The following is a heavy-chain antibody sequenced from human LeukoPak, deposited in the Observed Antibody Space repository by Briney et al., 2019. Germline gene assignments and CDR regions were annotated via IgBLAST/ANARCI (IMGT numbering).Heavy chain of an antibody. J-gene: IGHJ4*02. CDR3: ARGGRWLQLRGYFDY. V-gene: IGHV3-7*01. Sequence: GGSLRLSCAASGFTFSSYWVSWVRQAPGKGLEWVANIKQDGSEKYYVDSVKGRFTISRDNAKNSLYLQMNSLRAEDTAVYYCARGGRWLQLRGYFDYWGQGTLVTVSS. CDR1: GFTFSSYW. D-gene: IGHD5-24*01. CDR2: IKQDGSEK.